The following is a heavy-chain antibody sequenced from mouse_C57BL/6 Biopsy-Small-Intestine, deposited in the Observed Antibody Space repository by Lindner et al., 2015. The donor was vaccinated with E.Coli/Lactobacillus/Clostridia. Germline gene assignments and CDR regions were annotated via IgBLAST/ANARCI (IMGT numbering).Heavy chain of an antibody. Sequence: VQLQESGPELVKPGASVKISCKASGYSFTDCNMNWVKQSNGKSLEWIGVINPNYGTTSYNQKFKGKATLTVDQSSSTAYMQLNSLTSEDSAVYYCARGDYGSSQAWFAYWGQGTLVTVSA. V-gene: IGHV1-39*01. D-gene: IGHD1-1*01. CDR3: ARGDYGSSQAWFAY. J-gene: IGHJ3*01. CDR1: GYSFTDCN. CDR2: INPNYGTT.